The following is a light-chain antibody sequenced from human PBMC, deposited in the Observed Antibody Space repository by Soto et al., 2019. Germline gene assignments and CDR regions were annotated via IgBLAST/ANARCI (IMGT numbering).Light chain of an antibody. J-gene: IGLJ2*01. Sequence: QSVLTQPASVSGSPGQSITISCTGTSSDFGGYNYVSWYQQHPGKAPKLMIYEVSNRPSGVSNRFSGSKSGNTASLTISGLQAEDEADYYCSSYTSSSTHVVFGGGTKLTVL. CDR2: EVS. V-gene: IGLV2-14*01. CDR1: SSDFGGYNY. CDR3: SSYTSSSTHVV.